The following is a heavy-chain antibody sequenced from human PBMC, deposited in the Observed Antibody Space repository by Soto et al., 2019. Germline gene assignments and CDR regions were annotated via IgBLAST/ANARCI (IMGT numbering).Heavy chain of an antibody. D-gene: IGHD3-10*01. J-gene: IGHJ4*02. V-gene: IGHV4-59*08. CDR2: IYYSGST. CDR1: GGSISSYY. Sequence: QVQLQESGPGLVKPSETLSLTCTVSGGSISSYYWSWIRQPPGKGLEWIGYIYYSGSTNYNPSLKSRVTISVDTSKNQFSLKLSSVTAADTAVYYCARVPGFGSGSYQVDYWGQGTLVTVSS. CDR3: ARVPGFGSGSYQVDY.